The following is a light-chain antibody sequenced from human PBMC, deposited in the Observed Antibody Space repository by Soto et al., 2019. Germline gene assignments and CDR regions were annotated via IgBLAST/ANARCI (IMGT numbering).Light chain of an antibody. CDR2: EVS. CDR3: SSYAGSNNPLSV. V-gene: IGLV2-8*01. CDR1: SSDVGGYNY. J-gene: IGLJ1*01. Sequence: QSVLTQPPSASGSPGQSVTISCTGTSSDVGGYNYVSWYQQHPGKAPKLMIYEVSKRPSGVPDRFSGYKSGNTASLTVSGLQAEDEADYYCSSYAGSNNPLSVFGTGTKVTVL.